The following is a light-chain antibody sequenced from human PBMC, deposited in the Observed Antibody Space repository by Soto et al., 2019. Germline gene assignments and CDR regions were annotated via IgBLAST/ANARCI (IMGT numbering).Light chain of an antibody. V-gene: IGKV3-20*01. CDR2: GAS. CDR3: QQYGSSRFT. CDR1: QSVSRSY. J-gene: IGKJ3*01. Sequence: EIVLTQAPGTLSLSPGERATLSCRASQSVSRSYLAWYQQKPGQAPRLLIYGASSRATGVPDRFSGSGSGTDFTLTISRLEPEDVAVYYCQQYGSSRFTFGPGTKVDIK.